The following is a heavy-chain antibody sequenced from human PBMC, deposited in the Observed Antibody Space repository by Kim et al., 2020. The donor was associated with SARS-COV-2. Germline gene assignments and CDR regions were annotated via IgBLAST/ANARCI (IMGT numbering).Heavy chain of an antibody. V-gene: IGHV3-23*01. Sequence: KGRFTIARDNSKNTLYLQMNSLRAEDTAVYYCAKLGPWGADNYYYYMDVWGKGTTVTVSS. CDR3: AKLGPWGADNYYYYMDV. D-gene: IGHD3-16*01. J-gene: IGHJ6*03.